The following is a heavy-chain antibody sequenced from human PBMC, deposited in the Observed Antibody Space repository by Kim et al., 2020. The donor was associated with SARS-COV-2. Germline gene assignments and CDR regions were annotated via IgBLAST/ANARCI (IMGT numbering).Heavy chain of an antibody. D-gene: IGHD3-10*01. V-gene: IGHV3-7*01. Sequence: GGSLRLSCAASGFTFSHYWMVWVRQAPGKGLEWVANIKEVGRERYYVYSVNGRFTIPRDNAKNSLYLQMNSLIPEDTAVFYCSRAPFASPWYYWGLGTL. CDR2: IKEVGRER. CDR1: GFTFSHYW. J-gene: IGHJ4*02. CDR3: SRAPFASPWYY.